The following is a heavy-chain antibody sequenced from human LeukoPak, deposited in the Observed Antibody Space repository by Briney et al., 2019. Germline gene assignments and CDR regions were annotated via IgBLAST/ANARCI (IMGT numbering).Heavy chain of an antibody. CDR1: GFTFTTYS. CDR3: ARDLSEPHWYSSGWSLDV. Sequence: GGSLVLSCAASGFTFTTYSMNWVRQAPGKGLGGVSYIGSSSSTIYYADSVKGRFTISRDNAKNSLYLQMKSLRAEDTAVYYCARDLSEPHWYSSGWSLDVWGQGTTVTVSS. CDR2: IGSSSSTI. J-gene: IGHJ6*02. V-gene: IGHV3-48*04. D-gene: IGHD6-19*01.